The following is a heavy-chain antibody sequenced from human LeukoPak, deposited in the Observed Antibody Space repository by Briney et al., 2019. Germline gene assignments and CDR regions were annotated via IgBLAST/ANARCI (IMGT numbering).Heavy chain of an antibody. D-gene: IGHD3-10*01. CDR1: GGSISPYY. Sequence: SETLSLTCTVSGGSISPYYWSWLRQSPGKGLEWIGYISYSGSTKNNPSLKSRVTISVDTSKNQFSLKLTSVTAADTAVYYCAKEGAESFPDAFDIWGPGTLITVSS. J-gene: IGHJ3*02. CDR3: AKEGAESFPDAFDI. V-gene: IGHV4-59*01. CDR2: ISYSGST.